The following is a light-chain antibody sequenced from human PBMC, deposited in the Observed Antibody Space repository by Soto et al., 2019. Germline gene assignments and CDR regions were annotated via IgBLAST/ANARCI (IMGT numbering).Light chain of an antibody. Sequence: QPMLTQSPSASASLGASVKLTCTLSSGHSSYAIAWHQQQPGKGPRYLMKLSSDGSHSKGDGIPDRFSGSSSGAERYLTISILQSEDEADYYCQTWDTGARVVFGGGTKRTVL. CDR3: QTWDTGARVV. CDR2: LSSDGSH. J-gene: IGLJ2*01. CDR1: SGHSSYA. V-gene: IGLV4-69*01.